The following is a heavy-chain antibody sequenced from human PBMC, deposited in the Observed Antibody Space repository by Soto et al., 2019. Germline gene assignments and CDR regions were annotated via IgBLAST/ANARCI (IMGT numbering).Heavy chain of an antibody. D-gene: IGHD3-22*01. Sequence: GSLRLSCAASGFTFSDYTMNWVRQAPGKGLEWVSSISSSSSYIYYADSVKGRFTISRHNAKNSLYLQMNSLRGEDTAVYFCARARGYYDSSGYDFWGQGTLVTVSS. V-gene: IGHV3-21*04. CDR1: GFTFSDYT. CDR2: ISSSSSYI. CDR3: ARARGYYDSSGYDF. J-gene: IGHJ4*02.